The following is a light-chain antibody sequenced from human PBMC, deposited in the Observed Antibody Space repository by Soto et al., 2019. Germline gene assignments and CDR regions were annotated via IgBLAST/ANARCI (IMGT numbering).Light chain of an antibody. CDR3: QQYGSSGT. Sequence: EIVMTQSPATVSVSPGDRVTLSCRASRTVHSNVAWYQHKPGQAPRLLIYGASFRATGMPARFSGSGFGTEFTLTINGLEPEDFAVYYCQQYGSSGTFGQGTKVDIK. CDR2: GAS. J-gene: IGKJ1*01. V-gene: IGKV3-15*01. CDR1: RTVHSN.